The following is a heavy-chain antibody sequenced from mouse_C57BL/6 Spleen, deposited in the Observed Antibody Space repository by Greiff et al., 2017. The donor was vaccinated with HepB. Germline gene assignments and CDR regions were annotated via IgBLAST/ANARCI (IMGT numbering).Heavy chain of an antibody. CDR1: GFNIKDDY. V-gene: IGHV14-4*01. Sequence: EVQLQESGAELVRPGASVKLSCTASGFNIKDDYMHWVKQRPEQGLEWIGWIDPENGDTEYASKFQGKATITADTSSNTAYLQLSSLTSEDTAVYYCTLLLRGYWGQGTTLTVSS. CDR3: TLLLRGY. CDR2: IDPENGDT. J-gene: IGHJ2*01. D-gene: IGHD1-1*01.